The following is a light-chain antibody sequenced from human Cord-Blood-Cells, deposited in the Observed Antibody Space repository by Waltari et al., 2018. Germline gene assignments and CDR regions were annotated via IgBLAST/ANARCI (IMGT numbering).Light chain of an antibody. CDR1: QSVSSY. CDR2: DAS. Sequence: DIVLTQSPATMPLSPGETATLSCRASQSVSSYLAWYQQKPGQVPRLLIYDASNRASGIPSRFSGSGSGTDFTLTISSLEPEDFAVYYCQQRSNWPPWTFGQGTKVEIK. V-gene: IGKV3-11*01. J-gene: IGKJ1*01. CDR3: QQRSNWPPWT.